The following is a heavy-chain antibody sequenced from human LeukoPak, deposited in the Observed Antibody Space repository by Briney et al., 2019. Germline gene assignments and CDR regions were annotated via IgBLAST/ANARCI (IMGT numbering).Heavy chain of an antibody. J-gene: IGHJ4*02. CDR2: ISSNGGST. Sequence: GGSLRLSCSASEFTFISYAMHWVRQAPGKGLEYVSSISSNGGSTYYADSVKGRFTISRDNSKNTLYLQMSSLRTEDTAVYYCVKDKGGYYYGAGSYYNGLFDYWGQGTLVTVSS. CDR3: VKDKGGYYYGAGSYYNGLFDY. D-gene: IGHD3-10*01. CDR1: EFTFISYA. V-gene: IGHV3-64D*06.